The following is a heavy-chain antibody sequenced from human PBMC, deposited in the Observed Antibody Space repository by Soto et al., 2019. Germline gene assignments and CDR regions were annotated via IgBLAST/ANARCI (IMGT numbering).Heavy chain of an antibody. CDR2: IYYSGST. V-gene: IGHV4-61*01. D-gene: IGHD3-22*01. Sequence: SETLSLTCTVSGGSVSSGSYYWSWIRQPPGKGLEWIGYIYYSGSTNYNPSLKSRVTISVDTSKNQFSLKLSSVTAADTAVYYCAREGYYYDSSGYSGGFDYWGQGTLVTVSS. J-gene: IGHJ4*02. CDR1: GGSVSSGSYY. CDR3: AREGYYYDSSGYSGGFDY.